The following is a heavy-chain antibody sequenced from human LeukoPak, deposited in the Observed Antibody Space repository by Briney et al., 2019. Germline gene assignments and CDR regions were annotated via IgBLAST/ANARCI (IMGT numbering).Heavy chain of an antibody. CDR3: ATAHEEGYEADY. V-gene: IGHV4-39*01. Sequence: SETLSLTCTVSGGSISSSSYYWGWIRQPPGKGLEWIGSIYYSGSTYYNPSLKSRVTISVDTSKNQFSLKLSSVTAADTAVYYCATAHEEGYEADYWGQGTLVTVSS. CDR1: GGSISSSSYY. D-gene: IGHD3-16*01. CDR2: IYYSGST. J-gene: IGHJ4*02.